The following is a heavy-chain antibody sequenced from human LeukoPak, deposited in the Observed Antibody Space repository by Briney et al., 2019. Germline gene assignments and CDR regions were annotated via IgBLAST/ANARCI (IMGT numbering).Heavy chain of an antibody. V-gene: IGHV4-34*01. CDR3: AQSSPSYGYLVYAFDI. Sequence: PSETLSLTCAVYGGSFSGYYWSWIRQPPGKGLEWIGEINHSGSTNYNPSLKSRVTISVDTSKNQFSLKLSSVTAADTAVYYCAQSSPSYGYLVYAFDIWGQGTMVTVSS. CDR1: GGSFSGYY. J-gene: IGHJ3*02. CDR2: INHSGST. D-gene: IGHD5-18*01.